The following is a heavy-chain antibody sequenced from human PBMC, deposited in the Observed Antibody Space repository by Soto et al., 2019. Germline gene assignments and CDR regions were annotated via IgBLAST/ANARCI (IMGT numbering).Heavy chain of an antibody. Sequence: ASVKVSCKASGYTFTSYAMHWVRQAPGQRLEWMGWINAGNGNTKYSQKFQGRVTITRDTSASTAYMELSSLRSEDTAVYYCARGRHEGRYFDWLLSIDAFDIWGQGTMVTVSS. J-gene: IGHJ3*02. CDR2: INAGNGNT. CDR3: ARGRHEGRYFDWLLSIDAFDI. V-gene: IGHV1-3*01. CDR1: GYTFTSYA. D-gene: IGHD3-9*01.